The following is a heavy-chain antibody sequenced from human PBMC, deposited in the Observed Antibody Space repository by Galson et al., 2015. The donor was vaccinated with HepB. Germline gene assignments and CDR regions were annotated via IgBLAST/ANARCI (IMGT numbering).Heavy chain of an antibody. J-gene: IGHJ4*02. CDR2: ISGHKAET. V-gene: IGHV1-18*01. CDR1: GYIFTSYG. Sequence: SVKVSCKASGYIFTSYGISWVRQAPGQGLEWMGWISGHKAETNYAQKMQGRVTMTKDTSTSTAYMELRSLRSDDTAVYFCTRDPNGSNDFGYWAREPWSPSP. D-gene: IGHD1-26*01. CDR3: TRDPNGSNDFGY.